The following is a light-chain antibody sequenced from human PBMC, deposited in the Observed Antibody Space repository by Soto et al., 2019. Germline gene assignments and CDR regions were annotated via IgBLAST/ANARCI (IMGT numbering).Light chain of an antibody. CDR1: QSVFSS. CDR3: QQSYSTPLT. V-gene: IGKV3-15*01. J-gene: IGKJ4*01. CDR2: GAA. Sequence: EIVMTQSPATLSVSPGERATLSCRASQSVFSSLAWFQQKPGQAPRLLIYGAATRATGIPARFSGSGSGTEFTLTISSLQSEDFATYYCQQSYSTPLTFGGGTKVEIK.